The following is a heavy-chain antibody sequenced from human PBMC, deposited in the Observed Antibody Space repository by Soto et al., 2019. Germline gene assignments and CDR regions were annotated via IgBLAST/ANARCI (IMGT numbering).Heavy chain of an antibody. CDR3: ARADIVGFDY. CDR2: INTYNGNT. D-gene: IGHD3-22*01. V-gene: IGHV1-18*01. CDR1: GYSFTRYG. Sequence: ASVKVSCKASGYSFTRYGIAWARQAPGQGLEWMGWINTYNGNTNYAQNLQGRVTLTTDTSTSTAYMELMSLRFDDTAVYYCARADIVGFDYWGQGTLVTVSS. J-gene: IGHJ4*02.